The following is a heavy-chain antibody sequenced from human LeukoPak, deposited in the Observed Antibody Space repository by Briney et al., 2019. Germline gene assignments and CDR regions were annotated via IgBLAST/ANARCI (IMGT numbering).Heavy chain of an antibody. Sequence: PGGSLRLSCAVSGFTVSSNYMSWVRQAPGKGLESVSVIYSGGSTYYADSVKGRFTISRDNSKNTLYLQMNSLRAEDTAVYYCYSMIVVEIRVINDYWGQGTLVTVSS. CDR2: IYSGGST. J-gene: IGHJ4*02. CDR3: YSMIVVEIRVINDY. D-gene: IGHD3-22*01. CDR1: GFTVSSNY. V-gene: IGHV3-66*01.